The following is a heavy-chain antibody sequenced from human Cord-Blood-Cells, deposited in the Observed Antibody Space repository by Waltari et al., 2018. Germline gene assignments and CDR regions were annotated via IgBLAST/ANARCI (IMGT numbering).Heavy chain of an antibody. CDR2: IKSKTDGGTT. CDR3: TTDYPWDDAFDI. D-gene: IGHD1-26*01. J-gene: IGHJ3*02. CDR1: GFTFSNAW. V-gene: IGHV3-15*01. Sequence: EVQLVESGGGLVKPGGSLSLSCAASGFTFSNAWMRWVRQAPGKGLEWVGRIKSKTDGGTTDYAAPVKGRFTISRDDSKNTLYLQMNSLKTEDTAVYYCTTDYPWDDAFDIWGQGTMVTVSS.